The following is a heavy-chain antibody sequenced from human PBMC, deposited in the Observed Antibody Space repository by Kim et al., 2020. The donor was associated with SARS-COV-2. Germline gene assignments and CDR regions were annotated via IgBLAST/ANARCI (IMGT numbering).Heavy chain of an antibody. CDR3: AKDRDSSSWYGYFQS. D-gene: IGHD6-13*01. Sequence: GGSLRLSCAASGFPFGTFTMSWVRQAPGKGLEWVSSIAPGGSSTYYADSVKGRFTNSRDNSKSTLFLQFNSLRVEDTAVYYCAKDRDSSSWYGYFQSWG. V-gene: IGHV3-23*01. CDR1: GFPFGTFT. J-gene: IGHJ1*01. CDR2: IAPGGSST.